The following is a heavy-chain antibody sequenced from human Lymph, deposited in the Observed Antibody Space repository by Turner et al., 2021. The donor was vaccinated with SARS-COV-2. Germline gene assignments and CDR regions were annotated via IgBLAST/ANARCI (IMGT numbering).Heavy chain of an antibody. CDR1: GFTFSRYW. J-gene: IGHJ6*02. Sequence: EVQLVESGGGLVQPGGSLRLSCAASGFTFSRYWMNWVRQAPGKGLEWVANIKQDGSEKYYVDAVKGRFTISRDNAKNSLYLQMNSLRADDTAVYFCARVGVRFDWSDGYHYYYAMDVWGQGTTVTVSS. V-gene: IGHV3-7*03. D-gene: IGHD3-3*01. CDR2: IKQDGSEK. CDR3: ARVGVRFDWSDGYHYYYAMDV.